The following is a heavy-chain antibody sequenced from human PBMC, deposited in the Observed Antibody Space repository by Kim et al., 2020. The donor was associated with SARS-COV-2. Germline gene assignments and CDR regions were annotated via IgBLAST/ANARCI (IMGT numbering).Heavy chain of an antibody. CDR3: ARDYPVWFGAYCYYYGIDV. Sequence: SETLSLTCTVSGGSISSGSYYWSWIRQPAGKGLEWIGRIYTSGSTNYNPSLKSRVTISVDTSKNQFSLKLSSVTAADTAVYYCARDYPVWFGAYCYYYGIDVWGQGTTVTVSS. CDR2: IYTSGST. CDR1: GGSISSGSYY. J-gene: IGHJ6*02. D-gene: IGHD3-10*01. V-gene: IGHV4-61*02.